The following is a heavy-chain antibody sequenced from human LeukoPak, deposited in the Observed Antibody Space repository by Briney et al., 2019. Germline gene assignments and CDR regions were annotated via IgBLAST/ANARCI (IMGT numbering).Heavy chain of an antibody. Sequence: SETLSLTCTVSGGSISSYYWSWIRQPRGKGLEWIGYIYYSGSTNYNPSLKSRVTISVDTSKNQFSLKLSSVTAADTAVYYCARDRGTVTTLDAFDIWGQGTMVTVSS. CDR3: ARDRGTVTTLDAFDI. J-gene: IGHJ3*02. V-gene: IGHV4-59*01. D-gene: IGHD4-17*01. CDR1: GGSISSYY. CDR2: IYYSGST.